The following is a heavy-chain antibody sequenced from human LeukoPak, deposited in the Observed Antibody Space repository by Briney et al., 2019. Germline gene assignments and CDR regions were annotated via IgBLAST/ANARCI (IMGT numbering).Heavy chain of an antibody. CDR3: SRGLDSRKLGY. D-gene: IGHD3-22*01. V-gene: IGHV4-31*03. J-gene: IGHJ4*02. CDR2: IHPSGML. Sequence: SETLSLTCTVSGASFNSDDQYWNWIRHSPGKGLERIASIHPSGMLYNNPSLESRVTMSRDTSKNQFSLNLNSVTAADTAVYFCSRGLDSRKLGYWGQGILVTVSS. CDR1: GASFNSDDQY.